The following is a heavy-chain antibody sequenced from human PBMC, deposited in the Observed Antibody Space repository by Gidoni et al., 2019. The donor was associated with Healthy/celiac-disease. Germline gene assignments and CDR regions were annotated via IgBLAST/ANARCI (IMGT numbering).Heavy chain of an antibody. V-gene: IGHV2-5*01. CDR1: GFSLSTSGVG. CDR2: IYWKDDK. Sequence: QITLKESGPTLVKPTQTLTLTCTFTGFSLSTSGVGVGWIRQPPGKALEWLALIYWKDDKRYSPSLKSRLTITKDTSKNQVVLTMTNMDPVDTATYYCAHRPSSTITMIDIWFDPWGQGTLVTVSS. CDR3: AHRPSSTITMIDIWFDP. J-gene: IGHJ5*02. D-gene: IGHD3-22*01.